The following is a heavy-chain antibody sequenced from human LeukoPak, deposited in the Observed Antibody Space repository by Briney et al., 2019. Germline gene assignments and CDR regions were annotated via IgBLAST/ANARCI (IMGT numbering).Heavy chain of an antibody. CDR2: IYTSGST. CDR1: GGSFSGYY. CDR3: ARPIAAAGGSTAFDI. D-gene: IGHD6-13*01. J-gene: IGHJ3*02. V-gene: IGHV4-59*10. Sequence: SETLSLTCAVYGGSFSGYYWSWIRQPAGKGLEWIGCIYTSGSTNYNPSLKSRVTMSVDTSKNQFSLKLSSVTAADTAVYYCARPIAAAGGSTAFDIWGQGTMVTVSS.